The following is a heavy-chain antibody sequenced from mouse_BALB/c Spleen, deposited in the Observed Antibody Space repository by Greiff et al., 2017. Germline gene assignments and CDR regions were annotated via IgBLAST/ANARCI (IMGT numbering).Heavy chain of an antibody. D-gene: IGHD1-2*01. CDR1: GYSITSGYY. J-gene: IGHJ2*01. CDR2: ISYDGSN. Sequence: EVKLEESGPGLVKPSQSLSLTCSVTGYSITSGYYWNWIRQFPGNKLEWMGYISYDGSNNYNPSLKNRISITRDTSKNQFFLKLNSVTTEDTATYYCAREGITTATLDYWGQGTTLTVSS. CDR3: AREGITTATLDY. V-gene: IGHV3-6*02.